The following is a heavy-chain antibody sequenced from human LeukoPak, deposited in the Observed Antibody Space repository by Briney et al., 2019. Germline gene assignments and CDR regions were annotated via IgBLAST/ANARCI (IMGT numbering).Heavy chain of an antibody. J-gene: IGHJ6*02. V-gene: IGHV3-21*01. CDR3: ARDHDEVAIYYYYGMDV. CDR2: ISSSSSYI. Sequence: GGSLRLSCAASGFTFSSYSMNWVRQAPGKGLERVSSISSSSSYIYYADSVKGRFTISRDNAKNSLYLQMNSLRAEDTAVYYCARDHDEVAIYYYYGMDVWGQGTTVTVSS. D-gene: IGHD2-15*01. CDR1: GFTFSSYS.